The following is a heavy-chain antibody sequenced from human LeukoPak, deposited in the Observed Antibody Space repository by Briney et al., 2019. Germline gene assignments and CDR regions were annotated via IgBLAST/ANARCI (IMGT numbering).Heavy chain of an antibody. CDR1: GYTSTSYY. V-gene: IGHV1-46*01. CDR3: ERAPKSKYNWNERTDFDY. CDR2: NNPSGGST. J-gene: IGHJ4*02. Sequence: ASVKVSCKASGYTSTSYYMHWVRQAPGQGLEWMGINNPSGGSTSYAQKFQGRATKTRDTSTSTVYMEMSSLITEDTAVYYCERAPKSKYNWNERTDFDYWGQGTLVTVSS. D-gene: IGHD1-20*01.